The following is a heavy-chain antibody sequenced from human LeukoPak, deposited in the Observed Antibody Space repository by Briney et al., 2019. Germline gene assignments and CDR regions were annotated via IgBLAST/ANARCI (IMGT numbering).Heavy chain of an antibody. Sequence: GGSLRLSCAASGFTFSSYGMHWVRQAPGKGLEWLAVIWYDGSNIYYADPVKGRFAISRDNSKNTLYLQINSLRAEDTAVYYCARARNDYDTSSFFALDYWGQGTLVTISS. CDR3: ARARNDYDTSSFFALDY. CDR1: GFTFSSYG. D-gene: IGHD3-22*01. J-gene: IGHJ4*02. CDR2: IWYDGSNI. V-gene: IGHV3-33*01.